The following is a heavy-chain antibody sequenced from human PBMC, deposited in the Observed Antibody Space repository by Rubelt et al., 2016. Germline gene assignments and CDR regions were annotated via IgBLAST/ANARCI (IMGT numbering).Heavy chain of an antibody. CDR3: ARDVNGDVIYYYYDGMDV. V-gene: IGHV4-59*08. CDR2: IAFIGST. J-gene: IGHJ6*02. Sequence: QVQLQESGPGLVKPWETLSLTCTVSGGSISSYYWSWIRQPPGKGLEWIGEIAFIGSTNYNPSLERRVTISVDTSKNQFSLDLGYVTGADSAVYYCARDVNGDVIYYYYDGMDVWGQGTTVTVSS. CDR1: GGSISSYY. D-gene: IGHD4-17*01.